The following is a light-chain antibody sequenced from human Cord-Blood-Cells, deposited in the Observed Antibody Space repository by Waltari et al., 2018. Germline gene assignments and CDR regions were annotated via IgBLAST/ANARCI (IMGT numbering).Light chain of an antibody. CDR3: QQSYSTPLT. CDR2: AAS. Sequence: QMTHSPPSLSASVGDRVTITCRASQSLSSYLNWYQQKPGKAPKLLIYAASSLQSGVPSRFSGSGSGTDFTLTISSLQPEDFATYYCQQSYSTPLTFGGGTKVEIK. CDR1: QSLSSY. V-gene: IGKV1-39*01. J-gene: IGKJ4*01.